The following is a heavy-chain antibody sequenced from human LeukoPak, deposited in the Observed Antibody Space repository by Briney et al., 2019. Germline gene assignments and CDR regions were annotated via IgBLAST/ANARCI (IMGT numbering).Heavy chain of an antibody. CDR3: ASDSSRWYGGTN. CDR2: IYSGGST. J-gene: IGHJ4*02. Sequence: GGSLRLSCAASGFTVSSNYMSWVRQAPGKGLEWVSVIYSGGSTYYADSVKGRFTISRDNSKNTLYLQMNSLRAEDTAVYYCASDSSRWYGGTNWGQGTLVTVPS. CDR1: GFTVSSNY. D-gene: IGHD6-13*01. V-gene: IGHV3-66*02.